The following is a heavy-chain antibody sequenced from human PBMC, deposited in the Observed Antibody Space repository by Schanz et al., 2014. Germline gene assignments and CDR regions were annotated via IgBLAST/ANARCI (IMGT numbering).Heavy chain of an antibody. V-gene: IGHV3-23*01. J-gene: IGHJ4*02. Sequence: EVQLLESGGGLVQPGGSLRLSCAASGFSFGTYAMSWVRQAPGKGLLWVSSISGTGGDDTYYADSVKGRFTMSRDNAKNSVFLQMNSLRAEDTAVYYCVRDSFFAFDYWGQGTLXTVSS. D-gene: IGHD3-3*01. CDR3: VRDSFFAFDY. CDR2: ISGTGGDDT. CDR1: GFSFGTYA.